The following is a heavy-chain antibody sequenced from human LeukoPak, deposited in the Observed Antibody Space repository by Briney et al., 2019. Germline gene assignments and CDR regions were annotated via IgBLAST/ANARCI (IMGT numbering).Heavy chain of an antibody. CDR3: ARRRLGYYFDY. J-gene: IGHJ4*02. Sequence: SETLSLTCAVSGCSISSGYYWGWIRQPPGKGLEWIGEINPRGSTNYNPSLKSRVTLSADTSKNQFSLTLNSVTAADTAVYYCARRRLGYYFDYWGQGTLVTVSS. CDR2: INPRGST. CDR1: GCSISSGYY. V-gene: IGHV4-38-2*01. D-gene: IGHD5-24*01.